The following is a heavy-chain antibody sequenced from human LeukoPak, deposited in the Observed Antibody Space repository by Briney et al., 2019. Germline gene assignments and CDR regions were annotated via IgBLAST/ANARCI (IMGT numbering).Heavy chain of an antibody. Sequence: KSGGSLRLSCAASGFTFSDYYMGWIRQAPGKGLEWVSYISGSGSTMFYADPVKGRFTISRDNAKNSLYLQMNSLRAEDTAVYYCARGLSDLTWKGIDGYWGQGTLVTVSS. D-gene: IGHD1-1*01. J-gene: IGHJ4*02. CDR2: ISGSGSTM. V-gene: IGHV3-11*04. CDR3: ARGLSDLTWKGIDGY. CDR1: GFTFSDYY.